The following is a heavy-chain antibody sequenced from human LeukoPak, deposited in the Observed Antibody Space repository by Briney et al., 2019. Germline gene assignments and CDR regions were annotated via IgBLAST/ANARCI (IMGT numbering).Heavy chain of an antibody. D-gene: IGHD6-19*01. CDR1: GFTFSSYG. V-gene: IGHV3-30*03. J-gene: IGHJ3*02. CDR2: ISSDGSDK. Sequence: GGSLRLSCAASGFTFSSYGMHWVRQAPGKGLEWVAIISSDGSDKYYVDSVKGRFTISRDNAKNSLYLQMNSLRDEDTAVYYCASRYNLKYSSGSPVFAFDIWGQGTMVTVSS. CDR3: ASRYNLKYSSGSPVFAFDI.